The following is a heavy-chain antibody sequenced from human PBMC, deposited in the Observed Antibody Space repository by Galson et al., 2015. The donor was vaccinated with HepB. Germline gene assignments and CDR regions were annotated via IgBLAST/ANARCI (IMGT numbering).Heavy chain of an antibody. CDR2: INGNGTKT. J-gene: IGHJ4*02. Sequence: SLRLSCAASGFTFTSYAMSWVRQAPGKGLEWVSSINGNGTKTFYADSVKGRFTISRDNSKNTLYLQMSSLGAEDTAVYYCAKFFTVASFDYWGRGTLVTVSS. CDR3: AKFFTVASFDY. CDR1: GFTFTSYA. V-gene: IGHV3-23*01.